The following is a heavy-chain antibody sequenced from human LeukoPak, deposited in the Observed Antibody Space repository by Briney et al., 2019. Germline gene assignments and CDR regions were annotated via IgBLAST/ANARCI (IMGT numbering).Heavy chain of an antibody. J-gene: IGHJ6*02. Sequence: PSETLSLTCTVSGGSISSSSYYWGWIRQPPGKGLEWIGSIYYSGSTYYNPSLKSRVTISVDTSKNQFSLKLSSVTAADTAVYYCARDTSIAARQYYGMDVWGQGTTVTVSS. V-gene: IGHV4-39*07. D-gene: IGHD6-6*01. CDR2: IYYSGST. CDR3: ARDTSIAARQYYGMDV. CDR1: GGSISSSSYY.